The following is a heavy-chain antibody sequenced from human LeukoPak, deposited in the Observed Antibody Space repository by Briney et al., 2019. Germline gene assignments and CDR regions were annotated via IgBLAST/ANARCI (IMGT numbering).Heavy chain of an antibody. Sequence: GGSLRLSCAASGFTVSSNYMSWVRQAPGKGLEWVSVIYSGGSTYYADSVKGRFTISRDNSKNTLYLQMNSLRAEDTAVYYCARESAGDYDYGDSPRWFDPGAREPWSPSPQ. CDR2: IYSGGST. CDR3: ARESAGDYDYGDSPRWFDP. J-gene: IGHJ5*02. V-gene: IGHV3-53*01. D-gene: IGHD4-17*01. CDR1: GFTVSSNY.